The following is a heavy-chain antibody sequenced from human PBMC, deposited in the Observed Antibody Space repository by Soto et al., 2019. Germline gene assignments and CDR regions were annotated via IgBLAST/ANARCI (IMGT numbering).Heavy chain of an antibody. CDR1: GFTLSDYA. D-gene: IGHD1-26*01. V-gene: IGHV3-23*01. J-gene: IGHJ6*02. CDR3: AKRVGYYYYGMDV. Sequence: GGSLRLSCAASGFTLSDYAMSWVRRAPGKGLEWVSTISGSGGTTHYEDSVKGRFTISGDNSKNTLYLQMNSLRAEDTAVYYCAKRVGYYYYGMDVWGQGTTVTVSS. CDR2: ISGSGGTT.